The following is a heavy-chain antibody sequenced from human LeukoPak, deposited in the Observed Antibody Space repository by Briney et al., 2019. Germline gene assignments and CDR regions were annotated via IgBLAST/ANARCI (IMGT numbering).Heavy chain of an antibody. V-gene: IGHV3-74*01. CDR2: INSDGSST. Sequence: PGGPLRLSCAASGFTFSSYWMHWVRQAPGKGLVWVSRINSDGSSTSYADSVKGRFTISRDNAKNTLYLQMNSLRAEDTAVYYCARDMVDTAMALDYWGQGTLVTVSS. D-gene: IGHD5-18*01. CDR3: ARDMVDTAMALDY. CDR1: GFTFSSYW. J-gene: IGHJ4*02.